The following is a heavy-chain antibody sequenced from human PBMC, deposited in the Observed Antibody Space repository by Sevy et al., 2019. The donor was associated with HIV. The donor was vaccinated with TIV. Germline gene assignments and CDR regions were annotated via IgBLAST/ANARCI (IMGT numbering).Heavy chain of an antibody. J-gene: IGHJ4*02. Sequence: GGSLRLSCTASGFTFGDYCMSWVRQAPGKGLEWVAFLKSDVYGGTVDHAASVRGRFVISRDDSKTIAYLQMNDLNSDDTGGYYCTRWKAAQSIFDYWGQGALVTVSS. V-gene: IGHV3-49*04. CDR2: LKSDVYGGTV. D-gene: IGHD6-13*01. CDR3: TRWKAAQSIFDY. CDR1: GFTFGDYC.